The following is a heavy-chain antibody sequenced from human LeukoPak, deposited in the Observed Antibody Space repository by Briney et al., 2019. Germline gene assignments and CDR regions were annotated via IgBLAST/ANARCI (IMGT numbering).Heavy chain of an antibody. J-gene: IGHJ4*02. CDR3: ARVRSRITMIVVVISPFDY. CDR2: ISGRGDGT. V-gene: IGHV3-23*01. CDR1: GFTFSSYA. Sequence: GGSLRLSCVASGFTFSSYAMGWVRQAPGKGLEWVSAISGRGDGTYYADSVKGRLTISRDNSKNTLYLQMKSLRAEDAAVYYCARVRSRITMIVVVISPFDYWGQGTLVTVSS. D-gene: IGHD3-22*01.